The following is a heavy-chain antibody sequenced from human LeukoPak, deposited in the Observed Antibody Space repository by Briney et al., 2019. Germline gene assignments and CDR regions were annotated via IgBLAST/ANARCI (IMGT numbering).Heavy chain of an antibody. CDR3: AKVGFPVYYYYYMDV. J-gene: IGHJ6*03. CDR1: GFTFSSYA. CDR2: ISGSGGST. Sequence: PGGSLRLSCAASGFTFSSYAMSWVRQAPGKGLEWVSAISGSGGSTYYADSVKGRSTISRDNSKNTLYLQMNSLRAEDTAVYYCAKVGFPVYYYYYMDVWGKGTTVTVSS. V-gene: IGHV3-23*01.